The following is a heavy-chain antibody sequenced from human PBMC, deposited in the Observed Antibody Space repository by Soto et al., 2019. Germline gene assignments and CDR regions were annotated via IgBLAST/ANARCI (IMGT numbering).Heavy chain of an antibody. CDR2: MYYSGST. V-gene: IGHV4-59*01. J-gene: IGHJ4*02. Sequence: QVQLQESGPGLVKPSETLSLTCTVSGGSISSYYCSWIRQPPGKGLEWIGYMYYSGSTNYNPSLTSRVTISVDTSKDQFSLKLSSVTAADTAVYYCARAGAATLSDYWGQGTLVTVSS. CDR1: GGSISSYY. CDR3: ARAGAATLSDY. D-gene: IGHD2-15*01.